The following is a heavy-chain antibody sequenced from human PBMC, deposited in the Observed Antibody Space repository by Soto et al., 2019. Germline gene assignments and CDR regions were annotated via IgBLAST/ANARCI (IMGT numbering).Heavy chain of an antibody. Sequence: QVQLVESGGDVVQPGESLRLSCVASGFTFRWFAMLWVRQAPGKGLEWVAAVSYEGTTKTYSDDVKGRFTISRDNSRNEVYLQLDNLRREDTAMYYCAKDDREAVAGAVHFYGMDVWGQGTSVTVSS. D-gene: IGHD6-19*01. CDR1: GFTFRWFA. J-gene: IGHJ6*02. CDR2: VSYEGTTK. CDR3: AKDDREAVAGAVHFYGMDV. V-gene: IGHV3-30*18.